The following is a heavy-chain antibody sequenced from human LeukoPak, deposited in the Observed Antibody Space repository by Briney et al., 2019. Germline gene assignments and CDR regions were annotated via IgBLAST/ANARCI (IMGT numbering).Heavy chain of an antibody. CDR1: GFTFSSYW. CDR3: ARGGVGDGSGSYIDI. V-gene: IGHV3-74*01. CDR2: TNSDGSST. D-gene: IGHD3-10*01. Sequence: GGSLRLSCAASGFTFSSYWMHWVRQAPGKGLVWVSRTNSDGSSTIYADSEKGRFTISRDNAKNTLFLQMDSLRADDTAVYYCARGGVGDGSGSYIDIWGQGTMVTVSS. J-gene: IGHJ3*02.